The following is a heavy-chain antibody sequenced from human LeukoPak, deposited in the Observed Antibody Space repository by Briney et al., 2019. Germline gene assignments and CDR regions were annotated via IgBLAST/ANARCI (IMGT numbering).Heavy chain of an antibody. CDR1: GFTFSSYE. V-gene: IGHV3-48*03. D-gene: IGHD1-26*01. J-gene: IGHJ5*02. Sequence: GGSLRLSCAASGFTFSSYEMNWVRQAPGKGLEWVSYISSSGSTIYYADSVKGRFTISRDNAKNSLYLQMNSLRAEDTAVYYCAREEGYSGSYWSGNWFDPWGQGTLVTVSS. CDR3: AREEGYSGSYWSGNWFDP. CDR2: ISSSGSTI.